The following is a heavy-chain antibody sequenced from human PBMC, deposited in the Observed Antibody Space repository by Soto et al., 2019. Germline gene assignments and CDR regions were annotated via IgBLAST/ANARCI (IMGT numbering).Heavy chain of an antibody. J-gene: IGHJ6*02. V-gene: IGHV4-34*01. CDR1: GGSFSGYY. D-gene: IGHD2-21*01. Sequence: SETLSLTCAVYGGSFSGYYWSWIRQPPGKGLEWIGEINHSGSTNYNPSLKSRVTISVDTSKNQFSLKLSSVTAADTAVYYCARGLRDLGYGMDVWGQGTTVTVSS. CDR2: INHSGST. CDR3: ARGLRDLGYGMDV.